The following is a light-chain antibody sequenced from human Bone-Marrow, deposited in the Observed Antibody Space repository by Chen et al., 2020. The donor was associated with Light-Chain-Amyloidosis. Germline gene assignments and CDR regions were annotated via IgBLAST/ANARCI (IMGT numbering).Light chain of an antibody. CDR1: QSISSTY. CDR2: GVS. J-gene: IGKJ4*01. V-gene: IGKV3-20*01. CDR3: QQYSTSPLT. Sequence: EIVLTQSPGTLSLSPGDRATLSCRTSQSISSTYLAWYQQKPGQAPRLLIYGVSSRATGIADRFSGSGSGTDFTLTISRLEPEDFAVYYCQQYSTSPLTFGEGTKVEIK.